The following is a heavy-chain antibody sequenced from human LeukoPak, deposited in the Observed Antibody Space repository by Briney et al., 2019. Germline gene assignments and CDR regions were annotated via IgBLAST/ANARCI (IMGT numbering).Heavy chain of an antibody. CDR1: GDTFSSYG. CDR3: ASGYYDSSGYYDDAFDI. J-gene: IGHJ3*02. Sequence: ASVKVSCKASGDTFSSYGINWVRQAPGQGLEWMGWISSYNDNANYAQKLQGRVTMTTDTSTSTAYMELRSLRSDDTAVYYCASGYYDSSGYYDDAFDIWGQGTMVTVSS. D-gene: IGHD3-22*01. CDR2: ISSYNDNA. V-gene: IGHV1-18*01.